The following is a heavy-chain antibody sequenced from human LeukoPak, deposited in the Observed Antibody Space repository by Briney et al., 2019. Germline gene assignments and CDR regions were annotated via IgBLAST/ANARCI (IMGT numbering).Heavy chain of an antibody. Sequence: SQTLSLTCGISGDSVSSNSAVWNWIRQSPSRGLEWLGRTYYRSKWYNDYAVTVKSRITINPDTSKNQFSLQLNSVTPDDTAVYYCARAQGVSGMNWFDPWGQGTLVAVSS. V-gene: IGHV6-1*01. D-gene: IGHD2-8*01. CDR3: ARAQGVSGMNWFDP. CDR1: GDSVSSNSAV. J-gene: IGHJ5*02. CDR2: TYYRSKWYN.